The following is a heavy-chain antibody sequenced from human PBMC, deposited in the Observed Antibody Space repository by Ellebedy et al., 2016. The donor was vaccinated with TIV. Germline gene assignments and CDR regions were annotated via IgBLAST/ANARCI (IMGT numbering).Heavy chain of an antibody. CDR3: ARDQSGSYYDAFDI. CDR1: GFTFSSYS. D-gene: IGHD1-26*01. Sequence: GGSLRLSXTASGFTFSSYSMNWVRQAPGKGLEWVSYISSSSSTIYYADSVKGRFTISRDNAKNSLYLQMNSLRAEDTAVYYCARDQSGSYYDAFDIWGQGTMVTVSS. CDR2: ISSSSSTI. J-gene: IGHJ3*02. V-gene: IGHV3-48*01.